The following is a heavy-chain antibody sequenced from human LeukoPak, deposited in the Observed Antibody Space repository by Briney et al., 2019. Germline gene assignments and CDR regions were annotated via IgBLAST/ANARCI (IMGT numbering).Heavy chain of an antibody. CDR1: GFTFSSYW. J-gene: IGHJ4*02. CDR2: ISSSGSTI. V-gene: IGHV3-48*01. Sequence: PGGSLRLSYAASGFTFSSYWMTWVRQAPGKGLEWVSSISSSGSTIYYADSVKGRFTISRDNSKNTLYLQMNSLRAEDTAVYYCAKDIKTYYYGSGSSGIDYWGQGTLVTVSS. D-gene: IGHD3-10*01. CDR3: AKDIKTYYYGSGSSGIDY.